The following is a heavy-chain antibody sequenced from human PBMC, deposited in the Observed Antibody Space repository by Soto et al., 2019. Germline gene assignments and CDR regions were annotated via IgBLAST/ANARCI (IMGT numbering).Heavy chain of an antibody. CDR1: GVSFTGYY. Sequence: QVHLQQWGAGLLKPSETLSLTCAVYGVSFTGYYWSWIRQPPGKGLEWIGEINHSGSTDYNPSLKRRVTISVDTYKKQFSLKLSSVTAADTAVYYCATSCSHFWSAYYLAYFDPWGQGTLVTVSS. CDR2: INHSGST. J-gene: IGHJ4*02. D-gene: IGHD3-3*02. V-gene: IGHV4-34*01. CDR3: ATSCSHFWSAYYLAYFDP.